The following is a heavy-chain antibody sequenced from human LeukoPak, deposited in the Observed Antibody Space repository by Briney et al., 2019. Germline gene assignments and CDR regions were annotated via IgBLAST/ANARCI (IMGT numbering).Heavy chain of an antibody. D-gene: IGHD6-19*01. V-gene: IGHV3-74*01. CDR1: GLTLSSHW. Sequence: GGSLKLSCEGSGLTLSSHWMHWIRQVPGEGPVWVSRISEDGSTTSYADSVRGRFTISRDNAKNTLYLQMNSLRAEDTAVYYCARARYPGIAVATIDYWGQGTLVTVSS. CDR3: ARARYPGIAVATIDY. CDR2: ISEDGSTT. J-gene: IGHJ4*02.